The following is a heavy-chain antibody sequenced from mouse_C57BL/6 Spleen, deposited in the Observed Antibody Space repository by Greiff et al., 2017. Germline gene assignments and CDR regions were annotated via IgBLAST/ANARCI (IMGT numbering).Heavy chain of an antibody. CDR1: GYTFTSYW. CDR3: ARPYGDGSSKDY. Sequence: QVQLQQPGAELVKPGASVKVSCKASGYTFTSYWMHWVKQRPGQGLEWIGRIHPSDSDTNYNQKFKGKATFTVDTSSSTAYMQLSSLTSEDSAVYYCARPYGDGSSKDYWGQGTTLTVSS. V-gene: IGHV1-74*01. CDR2: IHPSDSDT. J-gene: IGHJ2*01. D-gene: IGHD1-1*01.